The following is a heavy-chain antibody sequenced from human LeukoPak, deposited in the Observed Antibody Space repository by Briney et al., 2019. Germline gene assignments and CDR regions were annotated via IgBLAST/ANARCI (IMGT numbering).Heavy chain of an antibody. CDR3: VRRGDASSGWGDHDF. J-gene: IGHJ4*02. V-gene: IGHV3-23*01. Sequence: GGSLTLSCAASGFTFNRNAISWFRQAPGKGLEWVSTIVGSGDKTFYADSVKGRFTISRDNSKNMVHLQMNSLTGEDTALYYCVRRGDASSGWGDHDFWGQGALVTISS. CDR2: IVGSGDKT. CDR1: GFTFNRNA. D-gene: IGHD6-19*01.